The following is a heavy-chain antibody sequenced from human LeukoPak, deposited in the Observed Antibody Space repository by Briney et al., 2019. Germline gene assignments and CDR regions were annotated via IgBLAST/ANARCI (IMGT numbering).Heavy chain of an antibody. CDR1: GFTFTSYW. Sequence: PGGSLRLSCATSGFTFTSYWMHWVRQAPGQGLLWVSRINPDGSGPIYADSVKGRFTISRDNAKNTLYLQMNSLRDEDTAVYYCARPTTTLEYWGQGTLVTVSS. CDR2: INPDGSGP. CDR3: ARPTTTLEY. V-gene: IGHV3-74*01. D-gene: IGHD1-7*01. J-gene: IGHJ4*02.